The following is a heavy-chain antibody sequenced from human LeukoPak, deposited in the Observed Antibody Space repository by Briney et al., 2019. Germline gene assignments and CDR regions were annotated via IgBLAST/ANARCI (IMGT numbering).Heavy chain of an antibody. CDR2: IYYSGST. D-gene: IGHD4-17*01. Sequence: PSETLSLTCTVSGGSISSYYWSWIRQPPGKGLEWIGYIYYSGSTNYNPSLKSRVTISVDTSKNQFSLKLSSVTAADTAVYYCARGQGLRWYPFPYAFDIWGQGTMVTVSS. CDR1: GGSISSYY. CDR3: ARGQGLRWYPFPYAFDI. V-gene: IGHV4-59*12. J-gene: IGHJ3*02.